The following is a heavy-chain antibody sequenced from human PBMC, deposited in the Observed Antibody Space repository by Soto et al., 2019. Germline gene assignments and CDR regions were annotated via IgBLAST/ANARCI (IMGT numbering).Heavy chain of an antibody. CDR2: TYYRSKWYN. CDR1: GDSVSSNSAA. CDR3: ARDSEIAARLGYYYYGMDV. Sequence: SQTLSLTCVISGDSVSSNSAAWNWIRQSPSRGLEWLGRTYYRSKWYNDYAVSVKSRITINPDTSKNQFSLQLNSVTPEDTAVYYCARDSEIAARLGYYYYGMDVWGQGTTVTVSS. D-gene: IGHD6-6*01. V-gene: IGHV6-1*01. J-gene: IGHJ6*02.